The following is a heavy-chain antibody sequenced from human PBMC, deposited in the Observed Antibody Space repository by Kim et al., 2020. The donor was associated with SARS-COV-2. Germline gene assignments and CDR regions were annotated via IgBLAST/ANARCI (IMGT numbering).Heavy chain of an antibody. CDR1: GFTFSNYW. V-gene: IGHV3-7*03. J-gene: IGHJ4*02. D-gene: IGHD5-12*01. Sequence: GGSLRLSCAASGFTFSNYWMTWIRQAPGKGLVWVANINQDGIETKYVDSVEGRFTISRDNAKNSLYLQLNSLRAEDTAVYYCARGVLVAPGIAHWGQGTLVAISA. CDR2: INQDGIET. CDR3: ARGVLVAPGIAH.